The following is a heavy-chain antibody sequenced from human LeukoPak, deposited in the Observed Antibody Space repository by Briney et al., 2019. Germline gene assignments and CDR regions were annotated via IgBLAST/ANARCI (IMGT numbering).Heavy chain of an antibody. CDR3: AKCSYGFSDPNFDY. D-gene: IGHD5-18*01. CDR1: GFTFSSYA. CDR2: ISGSGGST. Sequence: GGSLRLSCAVSGFTFSSYAMSWVRQAPGKGPEWVSAISGSGGSTYYADSVKGRFTISRDNSKNTLYLQMNSLRAEDTAVYYCAKCSYGFSDPNFDYWGQGALVTVSS. V-gene: IGHV3-23*01. J-gene: IGHJ4*02.